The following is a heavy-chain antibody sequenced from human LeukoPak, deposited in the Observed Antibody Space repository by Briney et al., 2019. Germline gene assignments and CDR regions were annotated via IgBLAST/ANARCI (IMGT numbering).Heavy chain of an antibody. V-gene: IGHV4-61*02. CDR3: ARDTSGLSRLYYYYMDV. CDR2: IYTSGST. J-gene: IGHJ6*03. Sequence: SETLSLTCTVSGGSISSGSYYWSWIRQPAGKGLEWIGRIYTSGSTNYNPSLKSRVTISVDTSKNQFSLKLSSVTAADTAVYYCARDTSGLSRLYYYYMDVWGKGTTVTVSS. D-gene: IGHD3-10*01. CDR1: GGSISSGSYY.